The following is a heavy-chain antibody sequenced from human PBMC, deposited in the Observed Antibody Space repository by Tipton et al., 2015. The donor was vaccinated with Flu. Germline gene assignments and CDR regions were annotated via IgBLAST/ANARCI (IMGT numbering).Heavy chain of an antibody. CDR2: IWYDGSNK. CDR1: GFTFSSYG. D-gene: IGHD3-22*01. CDR3: ARDPITMIAFGDAFDI. Sequence: SLRLSCAASGFTFSSYGMHWVRQAPGKGLGWVAVIWYDGSNKYYADSVKGRFTISRDNSKNTLYLQMNNLRAEDTAVYYCARDPITMIAFGDAFDIWGQGTMVTVSS. V-gene: IGHV3-33*01. J-gene: IGHJ3*02.